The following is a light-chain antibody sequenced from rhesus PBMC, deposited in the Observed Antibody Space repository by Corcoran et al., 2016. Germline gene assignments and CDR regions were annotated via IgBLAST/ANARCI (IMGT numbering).Light chain of an antibody. J-gene: IGKJ4*01. CDR1: QSVSSN. CDR3: LQYSNCPHPT. V-gene: IGKV3-42*03. CDR2: GSS. Sequence: EIVMTQSPATLSLSPGERATLSCRASQSVSSNLAWYQQKPGQPPSLLFYGSSGRATGIPHRFSGSRLGSDFTLPIGSLEPADFSVYYCLQYSNCPHPTFGGGTKVEIK.